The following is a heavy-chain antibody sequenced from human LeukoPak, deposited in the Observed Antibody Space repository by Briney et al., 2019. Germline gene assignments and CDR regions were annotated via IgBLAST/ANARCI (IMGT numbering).Heavy chain of an antibody. J-gene: IGHJ6*03. CDR1: GHSFTSYW. Sequence: GESLKISCKGSGHSFTSYWIGWVRQMPGKGLEWMGIIYPDDSDTRYSPSFEGQVIISVDKSISTAYLQWSSLKASDTATYYCARHGHCTNGVCYSNYYYYMDVWGKGTTVTVSS. CDR2: IYPDDSDT. V-gene: IGHV5-51*01. CDR3: ARHGHCTNGVCYSNYYYYMDV. D-gene: IGHD2-8*01.